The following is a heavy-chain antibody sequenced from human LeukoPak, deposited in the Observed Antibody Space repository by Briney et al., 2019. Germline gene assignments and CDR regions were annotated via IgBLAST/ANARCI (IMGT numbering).Heavy chain of an antibody. CDR2: INSGSTYT. J-gene: IGHJ4*02. V-gene: IGHV3-21*01. Sequence: GGSLRLSCAASGSTFSSYAMSWVRQAPGKGLEWVSSINSGSTYTYYTESVKGRFTVSRDNAKNSLFLQMNSLRAEDTAIYYCARSLTTLTYEGYWGQGTLVTVSS. D-gene: IGHD1-1*01. CDR3: ARSLTTLTYEGY. CDR1: GSTFSSYA.